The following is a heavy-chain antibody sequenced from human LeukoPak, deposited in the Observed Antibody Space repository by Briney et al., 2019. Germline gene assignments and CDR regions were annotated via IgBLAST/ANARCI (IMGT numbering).Heavy chain of an antibody. Sequence: GGSLRLSCAAFGFTFSSYAMSWVRQAPGKGLEWVSAISGSGGSTYYADSVKGRFTISRDNSKNTPYLQMNSLRAEDTAVYYCAKDRGIQLWPPYYYGMDVWGQGTTVTVSS. CDR3: AKDRGIQLWPPYYYGMDV. D-gene: IGHD5-18*01. J-gene: IGHJ6*02. CDR1: GFTFSSYA. CDR2: ISGSGGST. V-gene: IGHV3-23*01.